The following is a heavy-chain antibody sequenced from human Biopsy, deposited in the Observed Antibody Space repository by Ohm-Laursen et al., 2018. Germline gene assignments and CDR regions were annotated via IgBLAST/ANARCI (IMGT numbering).Heavy chain of an antibody. CDR2: IRPLNGDT. D-gene: IGHD3-16*02. CDR1: GYNFISYS. J-gene: IGHJ4*02. Sequence: ASVKVSCKTSGYNFISYSINWVRQAPGQGLGWMGWIRPLNGDTKYGQKFQDRVTMTTDTSTSTVYMELTSLRSDDTAVYYCTRGEVTFGELIVSLDSWGQGTLVTVSS. V-gene: IGHV1-18*01. CDR3: TRGEVTFGELIVSLDS.